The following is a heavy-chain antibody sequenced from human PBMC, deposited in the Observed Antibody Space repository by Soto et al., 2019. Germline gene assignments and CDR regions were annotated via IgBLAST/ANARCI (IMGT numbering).Heavy chain of an antibody. CDR3: AREAAAGTLDY. CDR2: ISAYNGNT. J-gene: IGHJ4*02. D-gene: IGHD6-13*01. CDR1: GYTFTSYG. Sequence: ASVKVSCNASGYTFTSYGISWVRQAPGQGLEWMGWISAYNGNTNHAQNLQGRVTVTTDTSTSTAYMELRSLRSDDTAVYYCAREAAAGTLDYWGQGTLVTVSS. V-gene: IGHV1-18*01.